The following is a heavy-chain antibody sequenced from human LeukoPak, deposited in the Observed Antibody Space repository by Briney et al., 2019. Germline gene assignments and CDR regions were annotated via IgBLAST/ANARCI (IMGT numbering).Heavy chain of an antibody. CDR2: ITGKGGGT. V-gene: IGHV3-23*01. CDR3: AKGVYESSGYHFAL. D-gene: IGHD3-22*01. Sequence: GGSLRLSCAASGFTFVDYAMSWVRQTQGKGPEWVSTITGKGGGTYYTDFVKGRFTISRDNSKNTLFLQMNSLRGDDTAVYFCAKGVYESSGYHFALWGQGTLVTVSS. CDR1: GFTFVDYA. J-gene: IGHJ5*02.